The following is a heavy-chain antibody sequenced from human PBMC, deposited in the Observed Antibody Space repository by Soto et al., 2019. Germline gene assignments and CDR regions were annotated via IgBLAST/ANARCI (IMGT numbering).Heavy chain of an antibody. CDR3: ARESPGLDSVFDY. J-gene: IGHJ4*02. CDR1: GFTFSSYW. CDR2: IKQDGSEK. V-gene: IGHV3-7*03. D-gene: IGHD2-15*01. Sequence: LRLSCAASGFTFSSYWMSWVRQAPGKGLEWVANIKQDGSEKYYVDSVKGRFTISRDNAKNSLYLQMNSLRAEDTAVYYCARESPGLDSVFDYWGQGTLVTVSS.